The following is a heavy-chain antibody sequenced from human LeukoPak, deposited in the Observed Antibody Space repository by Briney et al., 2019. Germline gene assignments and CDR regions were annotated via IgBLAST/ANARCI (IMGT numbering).Heavy chain of an antibody. Sequence: PSETLSLTCTVSGGSISSSSYYWGWIRQPPGKGLEWIGSIYYSGSTYYNPSLKSRVTISVDTSKNQFSLKLSSVTAADTAVYYCATKYYYDSSGYYGYWGQGTLVTVSS. V-gene: IGHV4-39*07. D-gene: IGHD3-22*01. CDR3: ATKYYYDSSGYYGY. J-gene: IGHJ4*02. CDR2: IYYSGST. CDR1: GGSISSSSYY.